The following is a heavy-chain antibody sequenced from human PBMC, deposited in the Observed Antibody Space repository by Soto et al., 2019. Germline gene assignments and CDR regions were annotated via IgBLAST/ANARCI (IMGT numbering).Heavy chain of an antibody. CDR1: GGSISSYY. Sequence: QVQLQESGPGLVKPSETLSLTCTVSGGSISSYYWSWIRQPPGKGLEWIGYIYYSGSTNYNPSLKSRVTISVDTSKNQFSLKLSSVTAADTAMYYCARTYSGSYYENWFDPWGQGTLVTVSS. D-gene: IGHD1-26*01. CDR3: ARTYSGSYYENWFDP. CDR2: IYYSGST. J-gene: IGHJ5*02. V-gene: IGHV4-59*01.